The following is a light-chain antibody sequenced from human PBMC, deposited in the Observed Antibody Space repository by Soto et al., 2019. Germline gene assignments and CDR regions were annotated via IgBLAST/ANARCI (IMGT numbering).Light chain of an antibody. J-gene: IGKJ5*01. Sequence: IQLTQSPSFLYASLGDRVTITCGASQGISSYLAWHQQKPGKAPKLLIYAASTLQSGVPSRFSANGSGTSFTLTVSRLKNEDFATYACQRLLSYPITFSQGTRLEIK. CDR1: QGISSY. V-gene: IGKV1-9*01. CDR3: QRLLSYPIT. CDR2: AAS.